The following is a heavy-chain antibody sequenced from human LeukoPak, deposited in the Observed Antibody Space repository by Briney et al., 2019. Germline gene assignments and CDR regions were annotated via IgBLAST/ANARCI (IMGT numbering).Heavy chain of an antibody. CDR3: ARSNTYYYDSSGNY. CDR1: GFTFSSYA. V-gene: IGHV3-30-3*01. J-gene: IGHJ4*02. CDR2: ISYDGSNK. D-gene: IGHD3-22*01. Sequence: PGGSLRLSCAASGFTFSSYAMHWVRQAPGKGLEWVAVISYDGSNKYYADSVKGRFTISRDNSKNTPYLQMNSLRAEDTAVYYCARSNTYYYDSSGNYWGQGTLVTVSS.